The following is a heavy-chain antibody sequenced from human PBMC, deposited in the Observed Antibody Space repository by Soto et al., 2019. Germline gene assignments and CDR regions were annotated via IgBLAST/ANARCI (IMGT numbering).Heavy chain of an antibody. V-gene: IGHV4-4*02. J-gene: IGHJ6*02. CDR1: GGSISSINW. CDR3: ARDQLYYGSGSYYFRPYGMDV. D-gene: IGHD3-10*01. Sequence: SETLSLTCAVSGGSISSINWWSWVRQPPGKGLEWIGEIYHSGSTNYNPSLKSRVTISVDKSKNQFSLKLSSVTAADTAVYYCARDQLYYGSGSYYFRPYGMDVWGQGTTVT. CDR2: IYHSGST.